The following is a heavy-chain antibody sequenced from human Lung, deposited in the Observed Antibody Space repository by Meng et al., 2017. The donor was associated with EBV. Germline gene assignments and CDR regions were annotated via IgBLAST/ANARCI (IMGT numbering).Heavy chain of an antibody. Sequence: QVQRQPWGAGLLKPSEPLSLTCAVYGGSFSGYYWSWIRQPPGKGLEWIGEINHSGITNYNPSLKSRVTISVDTSKNQFSLSLNSVTAADTAVYYCARGGTSSAPFDYWGQETLVTVSS. J-gene: IGHJ4*02. D-gene: IGHD2-2*01. V-gene: IGHV4-34*01. CDR3: ARGGTSSAPFDY. CDR2: INHSGIT. CDR1: GGSFSGYY.